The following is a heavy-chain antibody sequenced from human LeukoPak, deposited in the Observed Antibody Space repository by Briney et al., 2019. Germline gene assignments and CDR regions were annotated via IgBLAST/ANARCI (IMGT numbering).Heavy chain of an antibody. Sequence: SETLSLTCAVYGGSFSGYYRSWIRQPPGKGLEWIGEINHSGSTNYNPSLKSRVTISVDTSKNQFSLKLSSVTAADTAVYYCARRRDKVVVVPAAINWFDPWGQGTLVTVSS. CDR3: ARRRDKVVVVPAAINWFDP. J-gene: IGHJ5*02. CDR1: GGSFSGYY. V-gene: IGHV4-34*01. CDR2: INHSGST. D-gene: IGHD2-2*01.